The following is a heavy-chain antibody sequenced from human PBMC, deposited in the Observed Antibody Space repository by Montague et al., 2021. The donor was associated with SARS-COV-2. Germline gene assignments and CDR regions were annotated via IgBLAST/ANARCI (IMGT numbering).Heavy chain of an antibody. CDR1: GFTFTSYA. Sequence: SLRLSCAVSGFTFTSYAMSLVRQAPGKGLEWVSGIVDSDSSTHYXDSVKGRFTISRDNSKNMVYLQMNSLRAEDTAVYYCARGVITPDYWGQGTLVTVSS. CDR3: ARGVITPDY. CDR2: IVDSDSST. V-gene: IGHV3-23*01. J-gene: IGHJ4*02. D-gene: IGHD2-21*01.